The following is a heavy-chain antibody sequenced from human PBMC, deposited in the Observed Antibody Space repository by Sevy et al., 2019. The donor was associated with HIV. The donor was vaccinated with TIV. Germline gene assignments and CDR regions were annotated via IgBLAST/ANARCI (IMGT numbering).Heavy chain of an antibody. CDR3: ARGRRNWGLGGLDV. CDR1: GFTFSDSW. V-gene: IGHV3-7*01. J-gene: IGHJ6*02. CDR2: IKEDGNER. D-gene: IGHD3-16*01. Sequence: GSLRLSCAASGFTFSDSWMTWVRQAPGKGLEWVANIKEDGNERYYVGSVKGRFTLSRDNAKMSVYLELTSLRVEDSAIYYCARGRRNWGLGGLDVWGQGTTVTVSS.